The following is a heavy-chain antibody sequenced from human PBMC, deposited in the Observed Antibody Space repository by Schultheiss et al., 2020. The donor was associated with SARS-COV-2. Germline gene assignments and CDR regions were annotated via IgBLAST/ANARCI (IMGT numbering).Heavy chain of an antibody. V-gene: IGHV4-34*01. CDR3: ARHVMAYGSGSSSYYYYYYMDV. D-gene: IGHD3-10*01. CDR1: GASFSNYY. CDR2: INRSGGT. J-gene: IGHJ6*03. Sequence: SETLSLTCAVNGASFSNYYWTWIRQPPGKGLEWVGDINRSGGTNYNPSLKTRVTISLDTSKTQFSLSLRSVSAADTAVYYCARHVMAYGSGSSSYYYYYYMDVWGKGTTVTVSS.